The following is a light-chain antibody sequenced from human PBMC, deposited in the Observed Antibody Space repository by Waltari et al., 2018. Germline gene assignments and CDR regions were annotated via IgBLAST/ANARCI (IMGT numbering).Light chain of an antibody. Sequence: SYELTQPPSVSVSPGQTAKIPCSGDALPKQYTYWYQQKPGQAPLLVIYTDTERPSGIPERFSGSSSGTTVTLTISGVQAEDEADYYCLSAYSGGSQGVFGGGTKLTVL. J-gene: IGLJ2*01. CDR3: LSAYSGGSQGV. V-gene: IGLV3-25*03. CDR1: ALPKQY. CDR2: TDT.